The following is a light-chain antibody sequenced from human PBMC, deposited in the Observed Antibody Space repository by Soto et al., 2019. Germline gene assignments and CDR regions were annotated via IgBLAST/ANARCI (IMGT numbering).Light chain of an antibody. Sequence: EIVMTQSPVTLSVSPGERATLSCRASQSVGSNLAWYQQKPGQAPRLLLYGASTRATGIPGRFSGSGSGKEFTLTITRLQSEDFAVYYCQQHSNWPSFGQGTKLEFK. CDR1: QSVGSN. V-gene: IGKV3-15*01. J-gene: IGKJ2*01. CDR3: QQHSNWPS. CDR2: GAS.